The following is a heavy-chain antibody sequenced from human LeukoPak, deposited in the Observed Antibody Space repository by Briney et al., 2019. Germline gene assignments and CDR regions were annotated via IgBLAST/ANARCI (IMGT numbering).Heavy chain of an antibody. CDR2: IYYSGST. D-gene: IGHD3-22*01. Sequence: SETLSLTCTVSGDSISTYYWSWIRQPPGKGLEWIGYIYYSGSTYFNPSLKSRVTISVGTSKNQFSLKLSSVTAADTAVYYCARGYHYYDSSGNYFDYWGHGTLVTVSS. J-gene: IGHJ4*01. V-gene: IGHV4-59*01. CDR1: GDSISTYY. CDR3: ARGYHYYDSSGNYFDY.